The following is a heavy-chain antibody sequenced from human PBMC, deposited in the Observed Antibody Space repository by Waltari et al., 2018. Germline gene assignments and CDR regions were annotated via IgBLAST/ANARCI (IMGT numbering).Heavy chain of an antibody. J-gene: IGHJ6*02. CDR1: GGSIRSGDHY. V-gene: IGHV4-30-4*01. CDR2: VYKSGST. Sequence: QVQLQESGPGLVKSSQTLSLTCTVSGGSIRSGDHYWNWIRQSPGKGLEGTGYVYKSGSTYYNQSLKSRLNISVDTSKSQFTLSLYSVTAAETAVYYCARDRGPGEYYYGMDVWGQGTTVIVSS. CDR3: ARDRGPGEYYYGMDV. D-gene: IGHD2-15*01.